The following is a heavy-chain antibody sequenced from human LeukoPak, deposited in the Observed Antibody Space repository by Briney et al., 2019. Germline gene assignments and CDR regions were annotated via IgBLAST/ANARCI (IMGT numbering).Heavy chain of an antibody. CDR1: GGSVSSGSYY. V-gene: IGHV4-61*01. CDR3: AKAVRGATDAFDI. J-gene: IGHJ3*02. CDR2: IYYSGST. D-gene: IGHD3-10*01. Sequence: SETLSLTCTVSGGSVSSGSYYGSWIRQPPGKGLGWIGYIYYSGSTNYNPSLKSRVTISVDTSKNQFSLKLSSVTAADTAVHYCAKAVRGATDAFDIWGQGTMVTVSS.